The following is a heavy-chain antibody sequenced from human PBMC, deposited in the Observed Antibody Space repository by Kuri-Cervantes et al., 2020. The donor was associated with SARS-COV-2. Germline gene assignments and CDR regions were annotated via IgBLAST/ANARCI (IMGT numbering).Heavy chain of an antibody. Sequence: SVKVSCKASGGTFSSYAISWVRQAPGQGLEWMGRIIPILGTANYAQKFQGRVTITTDESTSTAYMELSSLRSEDTAVYYCARSSPKGYEYEQQLVPYYFDYWGQGTLVTVSS. CDR1: GGTFSSYA. CDR2: IIPILGTA. D-gene: IGHD6-13*01. J-gene: IGHJ4*02. V-gene: IGHV1-69*11. CDR3: ARSSPKGYEYEQQLVPYYFDY.